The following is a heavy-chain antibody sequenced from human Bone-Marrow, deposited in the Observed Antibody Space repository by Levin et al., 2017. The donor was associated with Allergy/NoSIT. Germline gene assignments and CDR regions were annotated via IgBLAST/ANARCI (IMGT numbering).Heavy chain of an antibody. CDR3: VLALDTAMASYYYYYYMDV. Sequence: SVKVSCKASGGTFSSYTISWVRQAPGQGLEWMGRIIPILGIANYAQKFQGRVTITADKSTSTAYMELSSLRSEDTAVYYCVLALDTAMASYYYYYYMDVWGKGTTVTVSS. D-gene: IGHD5-18*01. CDR1: GGTFSSYT. CDR2: IIPILGIA. V-gene: IGHV1-69*02. J-gene: IGHJ6*03.